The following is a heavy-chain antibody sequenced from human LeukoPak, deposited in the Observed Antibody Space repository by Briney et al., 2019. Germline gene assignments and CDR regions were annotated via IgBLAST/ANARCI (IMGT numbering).Heavy chain of an antibody. CDR1: GGSISNGHYF. CDR3: ARVVRKATVTTMYYYMDV. Sequence: SETLSLTCSVSGGSISNGHYFWNWIRQTAGKGLEWIGRIYPSGDTDYNSSLRSRVTISIDSSKNQFSLKLGSVSAADTVVYYCARVVRKATVTTMYYYMDVWGKGTTVTVSS. V-gene: IGHV4-61*02. J-gene: IGHJ6*03. D-gene: IGHD4-17*01. CDR2: IYPSGDT.